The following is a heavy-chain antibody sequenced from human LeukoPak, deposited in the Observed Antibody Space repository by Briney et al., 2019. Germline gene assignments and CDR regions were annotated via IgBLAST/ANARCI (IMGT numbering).Heavy chain of an antibody. CDR2: IYYIGTT. CDR1: GGSISTPNYY. Sequence: SETLSLTCIVSGGSISTPNYYWGWIRQPPGKGLEWIGRIYYIGTTYYSRSLKGRVTISIDTSKNQFSLKLVSVTAADTAIYFCARPLRAEVIHSLGYWGQGTLVTVSS. V-gene: IGHV4-39*01. J-gene: IGHJ4*02. CDR3: ARPLRAEVIHSLGY. D-gene: IGHD2/OR15-2a*01.